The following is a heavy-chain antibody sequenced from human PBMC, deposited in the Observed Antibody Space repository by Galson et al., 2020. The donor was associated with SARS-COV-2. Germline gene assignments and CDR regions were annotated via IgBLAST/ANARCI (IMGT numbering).Heavy chain of an antibody. J-gene: IGHJ4*02. CDR1: GFISDDYS. CDR3: ARDSDAIALGAKGWIDY. CDR2: ISSSSRYI. D-gene: IGHD6-19*01. V-gene: IGHV3-21*04. Sequence: GESLKISCAASGFISDDYSLNWVRQAPGKGPEWVSSISSSSRYIYYADSVKGRFTIFRDNAKNSVYLQMKSLRAEDTAIYYCARDSDAIALGAKGWIDYWGQGTLVTVSS.